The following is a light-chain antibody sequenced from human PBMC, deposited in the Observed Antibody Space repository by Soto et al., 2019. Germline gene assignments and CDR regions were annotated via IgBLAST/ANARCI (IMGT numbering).Light chain of an antibody. V-gene: IGLV2-14*01. J-gene: IGLJ1*01. CDR1: SSDVGGYIY. CDR3: SSYTSSNTDV. Sequence: QSVLTQPASVSGSPGQSITISCTGTSSDVGGYIYVSWYQHHPGKAPKLMIYEVSNRPSGVPDRFSGSKSGNTASLTISGLQAEDEADYYCSSYTSSNTDVFGTGTKVPS. CDR2: EVS.